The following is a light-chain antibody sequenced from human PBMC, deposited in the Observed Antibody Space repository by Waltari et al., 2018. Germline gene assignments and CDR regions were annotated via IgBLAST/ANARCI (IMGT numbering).Light chain of an antibody. CDR1: RGVGAN. CDR3: QQRYNWPPT. J-gene: IGKJ4*01. Sequence: SRRAARGVGANLAWYQQIAGKAPRLLIYDPSNKATGIPARFSGSGSGADFTLTISSLEPEDFAVYYCQQRYNWPPTCGGGTKVGIE. V-gene: IGKV3-11*01. CDR2: DPS.